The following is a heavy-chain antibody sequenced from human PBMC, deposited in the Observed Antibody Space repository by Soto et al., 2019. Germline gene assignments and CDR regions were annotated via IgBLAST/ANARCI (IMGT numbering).Heavy chain of an antibody. J-gene: IGHJ4*02. CDR1: GGSFSGYY. CDR2: INHSGST. Sequence: SETLSLTCAVYGGSFSGYYWSWIRQPPGKGLEWIGEINHSGSTNYNPSLKSRVTISVDTSKNQFSLKLSSVTAADTAVYYCARLRAYSSSSIGDYWGQGTLVTVSS. V-gene: IGHV4-34*01. CDR3: ARLRAYSSSSIGDY. D-gene: IGHD6-6*01.